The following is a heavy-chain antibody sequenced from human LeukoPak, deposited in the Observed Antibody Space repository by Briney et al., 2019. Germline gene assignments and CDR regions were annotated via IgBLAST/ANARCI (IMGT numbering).Heavy chain of an antibody. CDR3: TTDWYAF. V-gene: IGHV3-15*01. Sequence: TSSETLSLTCAVSGGSISSSNWWSWVRQPPGKGLEWVGRIRSKTDSGTTDYAAPVKGRFTISRDDSKNTLYLQMNSLKAEDTAIYYCTTDWYAFWGQGTLVTVSS. J-gene: IGHJ4*02. CDR1: GGSISSSNW. D-gene: IGHD2-2*01. CDR2: IRSKTDSGTT.